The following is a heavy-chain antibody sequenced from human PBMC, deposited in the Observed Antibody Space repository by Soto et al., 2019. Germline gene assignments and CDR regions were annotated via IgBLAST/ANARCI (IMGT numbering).Heavy chain of an antibody. D-gene: IGHD4-17*01. J-gene: IGHJ4*02. CDR2: ISADGSTT. V-gene: IGHV3-23*03. CDR3: ASASTPTEY. Sequence: GGSLRLSCAVSGVPFSNLAMVWVRQTPAKRLEWVAIISADGSTTGYLDSVKGRFSISRDNSRNILFLQMNSLRADDRAIYYCASASTPTEYWGQGTLVTVSS. CDR1: GVPFSNLA.